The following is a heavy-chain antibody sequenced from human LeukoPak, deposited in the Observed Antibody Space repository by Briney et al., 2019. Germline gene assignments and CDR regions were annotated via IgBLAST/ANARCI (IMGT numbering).Heavy chain of an antibody. D-gene: IGHD3-22*01. V-gene: IGHV4-38-2*02. Sequence: SETLSLTCSVSDYFVSSSAYFWGWIRQPPGKGLEWIGSIYHTGGTYYNPSLESRITISVDTSKNQFSLKLTSVTAADTAVYYCASYYYDSSGYYLPFDHWGQGILVTVSS. J-gene: IGHJ4*02. CDR2: IYHTGGT. CDR1: DYFVSSSAYF. CDR3: ASYYYDSSGYYLPFDH.